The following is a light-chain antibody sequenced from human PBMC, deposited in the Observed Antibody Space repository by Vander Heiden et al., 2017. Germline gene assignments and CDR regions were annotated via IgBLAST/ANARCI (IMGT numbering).Light chain of an antibody. J-gene: IGKJ2*01. CDR3: QQYQDWPFT. CDR1: QNIDSN. Sequence: EIVMTQSPVTLSVSPGERATLSCRASQNIDSNLAWYQQKPSQAPRLLIYAASTRATDVPARFSGSGSGTDFTLTINNLQSEDFVVYYCQQYQDWPFTFGQGTKPEI. CDR2: AAS. V-gene: IGKV3-15*01.